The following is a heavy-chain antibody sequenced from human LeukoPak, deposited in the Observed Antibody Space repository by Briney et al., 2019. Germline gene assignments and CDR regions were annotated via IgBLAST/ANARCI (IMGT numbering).Heavy chain of an antibody. J-gene: IGHJ4*02. Sequence: PGGSLRLSCAASGFTFSSYGMHWVRQAPGKGLEWVAVISYDGSNKYYADSVKGRFTISRDNSKNTLYLQMNSLRAEDTAVYYCAKNCHTGGTFGGAPTTDWGQGTLVTVSS. V-gene: IGHV3-30*18. CDR1: GFTFSSYG. D-gene: IGHD3-16*01. CDR2: ISYDGSNK. CDR3: AKNCHTGGTFGGAPTTD.